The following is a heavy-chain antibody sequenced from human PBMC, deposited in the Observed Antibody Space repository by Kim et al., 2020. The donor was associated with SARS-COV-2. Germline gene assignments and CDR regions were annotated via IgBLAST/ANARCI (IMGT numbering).Heavy chain of an antibody. Sequence: GGSLRLSCAASGFTFSSYSMNWVRQAPGKGLEWVSSISSSSSYIYYADSVKGRFTISRDNAKNSLYLQMNSLRAEDTAVYYCARDRGGVAVAGTDYWGQGTLVTVSS. CDR3: ARDRGGVAVAGTDY. CDR2: ISSSSSYI. V-gene: IGHV3-21*04. J-gene: IGHJ4*02. D-gene: IGHD6-19*01. CDR1: GFTFSSYS.